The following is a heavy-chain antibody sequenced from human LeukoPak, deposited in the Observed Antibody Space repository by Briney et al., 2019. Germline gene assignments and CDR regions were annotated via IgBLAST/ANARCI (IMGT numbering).Heavy chain of an antibody. CDR2: ISGSGDST. J-gene: IGHJ4*02. Sequence: TGGSLRLSCAASGFTFSSYAMSWVRQAPGKGLEWVSTISGSGDSTYYADSVKGRFTISRDNSKNTLYLQMNSLRAEDTAVYYCATLKNDYGGNDADYWGQGTLVTVSS. CDR3: ATLKNDYGGNDADY. CDR1: GFTFSSYA. D-gene: IGHD4-23*01. V-gene: IGHV3-23*01.